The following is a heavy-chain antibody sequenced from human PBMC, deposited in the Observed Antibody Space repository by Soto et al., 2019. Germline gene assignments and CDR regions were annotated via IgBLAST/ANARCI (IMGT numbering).Heavy chain of an antibody. V-gene: IGHV4-39*01. J-gene: IGHJ3*02. CDR1: GGSISSSSYY. D-gene: IGHD1-1*01. CDR2: IYYSGST. CDR3: ASNGDDYEAAFDI. Sequence: SETLSLTCTVSGGSISSSSYYWGWIRQPPGKGLEWIGSIYYSGSTYYNPSLKSRVTISVDTSKNQFSLKLSSVTAADTAVYYCASNGDDYEAAFDIWGQGTMVTVSS.